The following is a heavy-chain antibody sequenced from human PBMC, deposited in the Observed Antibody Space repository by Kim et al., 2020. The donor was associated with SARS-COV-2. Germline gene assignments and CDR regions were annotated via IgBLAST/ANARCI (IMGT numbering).Heavy chain of an antibody. Sequence: GGSLRLSCAVSGLTFSGSTMHWVRQASGKGLEWVGRIRSRSKSYETAYTASMKGRFIISRDDSKNTAYLQMNSLKTEDAAIYYCTTDSGPYNWFDPWGQGTLVTVSS. V-gene: IGHV3-73*01. CDR3: TTDSGPYNWFDP. CDR1: GLTFSGST. J-gene: IGHJ5*02. CDR2: IRSRSKSYET.